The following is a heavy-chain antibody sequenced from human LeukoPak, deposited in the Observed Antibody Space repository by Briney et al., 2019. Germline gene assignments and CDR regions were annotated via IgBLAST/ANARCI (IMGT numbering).Heavy chain of an antibody. CDR2: ISGDSSGT. D-gene: IGHD2-15*01. V-gene: IGHV3-23*01. Sequence: GGSLILSCAASGFTFSNYAMTWVRQAPGQGLEWVSVISGDSSGTYYADSVKGRFTISRDNLRSTVFLQINSLRVDDTAIYYCAKDVQHPGIVWGQGTLVTVSS. J-gene: IGHJ4*02. CDR3: AKDVQHPGIV. CDR1: GFTFSNYA.